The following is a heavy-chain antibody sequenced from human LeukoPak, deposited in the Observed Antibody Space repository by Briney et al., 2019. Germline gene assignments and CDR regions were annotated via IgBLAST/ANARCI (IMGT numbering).Heavy chain of an antibody. CDR2: IGNGGSTI. Sequence: PGGSLRLSCAASGFTFSSYEMNWVRQAPGKGLEGVSYIGNGGSTIYYADSVKGRFTISRDDANNSLYLQMNSLRAEDTAVYYCVRGGYCTSTICYSLNAFDIWGQGTTVTVSS. D-gene: IGHD2-2*01. CDR1: GFTFSSYE. J-gene: IGHJ3*02. V-gene: IGHV3-48*03. CDR3: VRGGYCTSTICYSLNAFDI.